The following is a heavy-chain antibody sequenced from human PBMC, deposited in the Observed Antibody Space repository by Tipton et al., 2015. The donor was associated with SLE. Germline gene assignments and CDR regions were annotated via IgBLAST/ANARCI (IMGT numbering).Heavy chain of an antibody. CDR1: GFPFSNFW. J-gene: IGHJ4*02. Sequence: SLRLSCAVSGFPFSNFWMSWVRQAPGKGLEWVANINEDGSERDHVDSVKGRFTISRDNAENSLSLQMSSLRAEDTALYYCARVVPTVTGADYWGQGTLVTVSS. V-gene: IGHV3-7*01. CDR2: INEDGSER. D-gene: IGHD4-17*01. CDR3: ARVVPTVTGADY.